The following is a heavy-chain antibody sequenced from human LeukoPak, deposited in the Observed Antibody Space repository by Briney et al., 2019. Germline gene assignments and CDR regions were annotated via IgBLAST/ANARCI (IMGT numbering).Heavy chain of an antibody. J-gene: IGHJ5*02. CDR1: GGSISSYY. Sequence: SETLSLTCTVSGGSISSYYWSWIRQPPGKGLEWIGYIYYGGSTNYNPSLKSRVTISVDTSKNQFSLKLSSVTAADTAVYYCARALRRSVLGSYRSYNWFDPWGQGTLVTVSS. CDR3: ARALRRSVLGSYRSYNWFDP. V-gene: IGHV4-59*01. CDR2: IYYGGST. D-gene: IGHD1-26*01.